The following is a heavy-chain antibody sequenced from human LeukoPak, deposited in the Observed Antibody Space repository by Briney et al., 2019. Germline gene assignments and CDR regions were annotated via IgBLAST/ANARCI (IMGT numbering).Heavy chain of an antibody. CDR2: ISYDGSNK. CDR3: ARAGRYRYSNWFDP. CDR1: GFTFSNYG. Sequence: GGSLRLSCAASGFTFSNYGMHWVRQAPGKGLEWVAVISYDGSNKYYADSVKGRFTISRDNSKNTLYLQMNSLRAEDTAVYYCARAGRYRYSNWFDPWGQGTLVTVSS. J-gene: IGHJ5*02. V-gene: IGHV3-30*03. D-gene: IGHD1-1*01.